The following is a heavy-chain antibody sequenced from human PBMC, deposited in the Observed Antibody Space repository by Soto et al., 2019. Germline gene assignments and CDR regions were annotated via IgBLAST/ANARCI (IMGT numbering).Heavy chain of an antibody. Sequence: EVQLVESGGGLVQPGGSLRLSCSASGFIFSSYWMTWVRHAPGKGLEWMANVKQDGSEQHYVDSVKGRFTISRDNVKNSLFLQMNSLRAEDTAVYYCVGGSGWVMDYWGQGTLVTVSS. CDR1: GFIFSSYW. D-gene: IGHD6-19*01. J-gene: IGHJ4*02. CDR2: VKQDGSEQ. V-gene: IGHV3-7*03. CDR3: VGGSGWVMDY.